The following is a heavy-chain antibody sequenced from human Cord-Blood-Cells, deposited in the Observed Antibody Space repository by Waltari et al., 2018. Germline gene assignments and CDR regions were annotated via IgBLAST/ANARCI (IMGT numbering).Heavy chain of an antibody. CDR3: ARLTYYDFWSGYYCDY. D-gene: IGHD3-3*01. CDR2: IYYMGST. V-gene: IGHV4-39*01. J-gene: IGHJ4*02. Sequence: QLQLQESGPGLVKPSETLSLTCTVSGGSISSSSYYWGWIRQPPGKGLERIGSIYYMGSTYYNPSLERRVPISVDTSKNQFSQKLSSVTAADAAVYYCARLTYYDFWSGYYCDYWGQGTLVTVSS. CDR1: GGSISSSSYY.